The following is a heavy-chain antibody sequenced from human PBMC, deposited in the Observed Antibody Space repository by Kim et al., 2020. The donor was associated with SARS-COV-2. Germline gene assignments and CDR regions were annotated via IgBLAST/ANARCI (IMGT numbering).Heavy chain of an antibody. Sequence: GGSLRLSCAASGFTFSSFWMTWVRKPPGKGLEWVANIKQDGSEKNYVDSVKGRFTISRDNAKNSLYLQMNSLRTEDTAVYYCVRGGSWYNSWGQGTLVTV. J-gene: IGHJ5*02. CDR1: GFTFSSFW. D-gene: IGHD6-13*01. CDR2: IKQDGSEK. V-gene: IGHV3-7*03. CDR3: VRGGSWYNS.